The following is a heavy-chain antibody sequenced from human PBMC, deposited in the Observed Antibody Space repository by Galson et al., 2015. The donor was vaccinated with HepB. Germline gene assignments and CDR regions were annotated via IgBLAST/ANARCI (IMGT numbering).Heavy chain of an antibody. J-gene: IGHJ5*02. V-gene: IGHV1-2*02. Sequence: SVKVSCKASGYTFTGYYMHWVRQAPGQGLEWMGWINPNSGGTNYAQKFQGRVTMTRDTSISTAYMELSRLRSDDTAVYYCARNMVRGDLGNWFDPWGQGTLVTVSS. CDR3: ARNMVRGDLGNWFDP. CDR2: INPNSGGT. D-gene: IGHD3-10*01. CDR1: GYTFTGYY.